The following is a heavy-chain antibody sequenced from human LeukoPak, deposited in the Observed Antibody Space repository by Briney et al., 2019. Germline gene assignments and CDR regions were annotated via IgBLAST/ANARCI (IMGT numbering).Heavy chain of an antibody. V-gene: IGHV3-30*18. Sequence: GRSRRLSCAASGFTFSSYGMHWVRQVPGKGLGWVAVISFDGRNKYYADSVKGRFTISRDNSKNTLYLQMNSLRAEDTAVYYCAKGLSSGYSSADYWGQGTLVTVSS. D-gene: IGHD3-22*01. CDR1: GFTFSSYG. CDR2: ISFDGRNK. CDR3: AKGLSSGYSSADY. J-gene: IGHJ4*02.